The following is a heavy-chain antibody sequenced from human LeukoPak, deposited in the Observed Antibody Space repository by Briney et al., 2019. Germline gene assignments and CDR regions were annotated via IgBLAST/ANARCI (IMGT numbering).Heavy chain of an antibody. V-gene: IGHV4-39*01. CDR3: ARDDYGGKRESNWFDP. CDR2: IYYSGST. Sequence: SETLSLTCTVFGGSISSSSYYWGWIRQPPGKGLEWIGSIYYSGSTYYNPSLKSRVTISVDTSKNQFSLKLSSVTAADTAVYYCARDDYGGKRESNWFDPWGQGTLVTVSS. CDR1: GGSISSSSYY. J-gene: IGHJ5*02. D-gene: IGHD4-23*01.